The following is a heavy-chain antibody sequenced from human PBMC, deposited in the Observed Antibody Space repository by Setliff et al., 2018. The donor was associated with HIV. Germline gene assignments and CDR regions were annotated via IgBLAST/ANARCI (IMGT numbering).Heavy chain of an antibody. CDR2: INAGNGNT. CDR1: GYTFTSYA. D-gene: IGHD3-3*01. J-gene: IGHJ4*02. Sequence: ASVKVSCKASGYTFTSYAMHWVRQAPGQRLEWMGWINAGNGNTKYSQEFQGRVTITRDTSASTAYMELSSLRSEDMAVYYCARGSEAYYDFWSGYYPFDCWGQGTLVTVSS. V-gene: IGHV1-3*03. CDR3: ARGSEAYYDFWSGYYPFDC.